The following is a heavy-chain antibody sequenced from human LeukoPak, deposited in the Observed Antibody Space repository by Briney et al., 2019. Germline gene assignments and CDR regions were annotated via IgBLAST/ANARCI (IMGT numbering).Heavy chain of an antibody. Sequence: GGSLRLSCAASGFTFSIYGMHWVRQAPGKGLEWVAFIRYDGSNKYYADSVKGRFTISRDNSKNTLYLQMNSLRAEDTAVYYCAKDIGGSYYYYYMDVWGKGTTVTVSS. D-gene: IGHD3-16*01. CDR1: GFTFSIYG. CDR3: AKDIGGSYYYYYMDV. J-gene: IGHJ6*03. CDR2: IRYDGSNK. V-gene: IGHV3-30*02.